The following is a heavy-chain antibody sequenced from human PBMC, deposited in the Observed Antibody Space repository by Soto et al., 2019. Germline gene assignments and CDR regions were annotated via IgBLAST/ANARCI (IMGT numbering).Heavy chain of an antibody. D-gene: IGHD2-21*01. CDR1: ELPHSGFA. J-gene: IGHJ4*02. V-gene: IGHV3-23*05. CDR3: AKDAVYNDGLWLMDH. Sequence: PGGSLRLSCTASELPHSGFAMMWVRQAPGKGLECVSGIYGSGRGIEYADSVKGRFTISRDNSKNTVYLQMTDLRADETAVYYCAKDAVYNDGLWLMDHWGQGTQVTVSS. CDR2: IYGSGRGI.